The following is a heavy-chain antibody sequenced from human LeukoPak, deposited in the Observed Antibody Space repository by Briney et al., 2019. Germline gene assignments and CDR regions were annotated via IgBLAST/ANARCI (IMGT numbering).Heavy chain of an antibody. D-gene: IGHD3-10*01. Sequence: GGSLRLSCAASGFTFSSYVMNWVRQAPGKGLEWVSAISGSGGSTYYADSVKGRFTISRDNSKNTLYLQMNSLRAEDTAVYYCAKDIRRFGEFLFDYWGQGTLVTVSS. CDR2: ISGSGGST. J-gene: IGHJ4*02. CDR3: AKDIRRFGEFLFDY. V-gene: IGHV3-23*01. CDR1: GFTFSSYV.